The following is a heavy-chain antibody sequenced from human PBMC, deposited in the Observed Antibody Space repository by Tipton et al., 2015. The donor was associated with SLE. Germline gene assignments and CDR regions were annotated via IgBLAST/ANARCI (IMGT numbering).Heavy chain of an antibody. CDR1: GGSISSGSYY. Sequence: TLSLTCTVSGGSISSGSYYWSWIRQPAGKGLEWIGRIYTSGSTNYNPSLKSRVTISVDTSKNQFSLKLSSVTAADTAVYYCARERLYSRSWFSDWGQGTLVTVSS. V-gene: IGHV4-61*02. D-gene: IGHD6-13*01. CDR2: IYTSGST. J-gene: IGHJ4*02. CDR3: ARERLYSRSWFSD.